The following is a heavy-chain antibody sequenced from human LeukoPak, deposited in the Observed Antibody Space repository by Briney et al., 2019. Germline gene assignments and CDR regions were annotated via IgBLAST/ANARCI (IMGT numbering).Heavy chain of an antibody. CDR3: AKDRVITFGAVIVWGPFDY. Sequence: SETLSLTCTVSGGSISSYYWSWIRQPPGKGLEWIGYIYYSGSTNYKPSLKSRVTISVDTSKNQFSLKLSSVTAADTAVYYCAKDRVITFGAVIVWGPFDYWGQGTLVTVSS. CDR2: IYYSGST. CDR1: GGSISSYY. V-gene: IGHV4-59*01. J-gene: IGHJ4*02. D-gene: IGHD3-16*02.